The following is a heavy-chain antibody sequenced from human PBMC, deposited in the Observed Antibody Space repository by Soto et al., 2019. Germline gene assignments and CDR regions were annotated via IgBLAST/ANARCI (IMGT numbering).Heavy chain of an antibody. CDR2: IYYSGST. V-gene: IGHV4-31*02. CDR1: GGSISSGGYY. D-gene: IGHD3-16*01. J-gene: IGHJ4*02. Sequence: QVQLQESGPGLVKPSQTLSLTCTVSGGSISSGGYYWSWVRRHPGKGLECIGYIYYSGSTFYNPSLKSRASIAGVTSKNHFSRKLSSVTAADTALYYCARFRDAYYPYYFDYWGQGTLVTVSS. CDR3: ARFRDAYYPYYFDY.